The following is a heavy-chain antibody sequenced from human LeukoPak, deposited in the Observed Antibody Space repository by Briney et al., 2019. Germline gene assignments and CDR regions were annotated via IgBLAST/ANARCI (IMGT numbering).Heavy chain of an antibody. CDR1: GFTFSSYG. V-gene: IGHV3-23*01. CDR3: ARGEGYPLDY. Sequence: PGGSLRLSCAASGFTFSSYGMNWVRQAPGKGLEWVSAISGSGGSTYYADSVKGRFTISRDNSKNTLYLHMNSLRAEDTAVYYCARGEGYPLDYWGQGTLVTVSS. CDR2: ISGSGGST. D-gene: IGHD5-12*01. J-gene: IGHJ4*02.